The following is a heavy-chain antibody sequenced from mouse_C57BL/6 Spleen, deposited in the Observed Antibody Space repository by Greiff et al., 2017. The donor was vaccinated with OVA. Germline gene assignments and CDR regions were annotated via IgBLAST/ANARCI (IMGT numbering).Heavy chain of an antibody. CDR1: GFTFSSYA. CDR2: ISDGGSYT. D-gene: IGHD1-1*01. J-gene: IGHJ4*01. Sequence: EVQLQQSGGGLVKPGGSLKLSCAASGFTFSSYAMSWVRQTPEKRLEWVATISDGGSYTYYPDNVKGRFTISRDNAKNNLYLQMSHLKSEDTAMYYCARDGGSREAMDYWGQGTSVTVSS. V-gene: IGHV5-4*01. CDR3: ARDGGSREAMDY.